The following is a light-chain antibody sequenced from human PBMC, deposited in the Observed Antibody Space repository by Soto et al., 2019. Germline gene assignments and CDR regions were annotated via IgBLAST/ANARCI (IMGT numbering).Light chain of an antibody. CDR1: QSVSSSY. J-gene: IGKJ1*01. Sequence: IVLTQPPGTLSLTPGERATLSCRSSQSVSSSYLAWSQQKPGQAPRLLIYGASSRATGIPDRFSGSRSGTDFTLTISRLEPEDVAVYYCQQYNNWPWTLGQGTKVDI. CDR2: GAS. V-gene: IGKV3-20*01. CDR3: QQYNNWPWT.